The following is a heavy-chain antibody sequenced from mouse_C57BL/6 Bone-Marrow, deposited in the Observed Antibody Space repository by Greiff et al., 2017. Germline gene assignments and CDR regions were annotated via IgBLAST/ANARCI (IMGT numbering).Heavy chain of an antibody. Sequence: QVQLQQPGAELVRPGSSVKLSCKASGYTFTSYWMHWVKRRPIQGLEWIGNIDPSDSETHYNQKFKDKATLTVDKSSSTAYMQLSSLTSEDSAVYYCARRGIYDGYYAMDYWGQGTSVTVSS. CDR3: ARRGIYDGYYAMDY. V-gene: IGHV1-52*01. D-gene: IGHD2-3*01. CDR2: IDPSDSET. CDR1: GYTFTSYW. J-gene: IGHJ4*01.